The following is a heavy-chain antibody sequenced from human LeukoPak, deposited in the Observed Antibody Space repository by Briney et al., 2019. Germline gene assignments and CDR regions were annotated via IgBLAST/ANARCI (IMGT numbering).Heavy chain of an antibody. J-gene: IGHJ6*02. Sequence: SVKVSCKASGGTFSSYAISWVRQAPGQGLEWMGGIIPIFGTANYAQKFQGRVTITADESTSTAYMELRRLRSEDTAVYYCAREDSSRLYYYGMDVWGQGTTVTVSS. D-gene: IGHD6-13*01. CDR1: GGTFSSYA. CDR2: IIPIFGTA. V-gene: IGHV1-69*13. CDR3: AREDSSRLYYYGMDV.